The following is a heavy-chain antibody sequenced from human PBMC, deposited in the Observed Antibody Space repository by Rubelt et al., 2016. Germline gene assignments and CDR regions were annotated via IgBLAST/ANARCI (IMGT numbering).Heavy chain of an antibody. Sequence: QVQVVESGGGVVQPGRSLRLSCAASGFTFGNYGMHWVRQAPGKGLEWVAVISYDGSNKYYADSVKGRFTISRDNSKNTLYLQMNSLRTEDTAVYYCTTDHIVVVVAATSRWGQGTLVTVSS. CDR3: TTDHIVVVVAATSR. J-gene: IGHJ4*02. CDR2: ISYDGSNK. D-gene: IGHD2-15*01. CDR1: GFTFGNYG. V-gene: IGHV3-30*03.